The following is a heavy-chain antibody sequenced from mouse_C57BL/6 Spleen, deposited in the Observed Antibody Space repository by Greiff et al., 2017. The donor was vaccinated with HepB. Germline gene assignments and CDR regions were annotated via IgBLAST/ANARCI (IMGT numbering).Heavy chain of an antibody. V-gene: IGHV1-69*01. J-gene: IGHJ1*03. CDR3: ARITTVGRSEYFDV. CDR2: IDPSDSYT. CDR1: GYTFTSYW. Sequence: VQLQQPGAELVMPGASVKLSCKASGYTFTSYWMHWVKQRPGQGLEWIGEIDPSDSYTNYNQKFKGKSTLTVDKSSSTAYMQLSSLTSEDSAVYYCARITTVGRSEYFDVWGTGTTVTVSS. D-gene: IGHD1-1*01.